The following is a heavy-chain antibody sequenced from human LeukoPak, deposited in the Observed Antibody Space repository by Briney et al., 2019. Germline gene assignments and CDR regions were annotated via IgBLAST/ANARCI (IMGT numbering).Heavy chain of an antibody. J-gene: IGHJ4*02. CDR1: GFTFSAYT. CDR3: AAEYCGGGFCYTRHSGHDY. Sequence: GGSLRLSCVASGFTFSAYTMHWVRQAPGKGLEWVAVISYDGGSEYYADSVRGRFTISRDSSRNTLYLQMNSLRAEDTALYYCAAEYCGGGFCYTRHSGHDYWGQGTLVTVSS. V-gene: IGHV3-30-3*01. D-gene: IGHD2-15*01. CDR2: ISYDGGSE.